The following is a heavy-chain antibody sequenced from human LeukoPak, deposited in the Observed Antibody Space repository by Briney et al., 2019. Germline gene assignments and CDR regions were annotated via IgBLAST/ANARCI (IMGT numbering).Heavy chain of an antibody. V-gene: IGHV3-30*02. D-gene: IGHD3-10*01. Sequence: GGSLRLSCAASGFTFSSYGMHWVRQAPGKGLEWVAFIRYDGSNKYYADSVKGRFTISRDNSKNTLYLQMNSLRAEDTAVYYCAKDHYYGSGTPFGWGIDYWGQGTLVTVSS. CDR2: IRYDGSNK. CDR3: AKDHYYGSGTPFGWGIDY. J-gene: IGHJ4*02. CDR1: GFTFSSYG.